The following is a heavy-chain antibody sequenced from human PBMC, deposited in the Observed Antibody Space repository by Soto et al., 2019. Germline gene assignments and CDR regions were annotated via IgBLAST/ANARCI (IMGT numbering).Heavy chain of an antibody. CDR1: GFTFSSYS. D-gene: IGHD2-15*01. J-gene: IGHJ5*02. V-gene: IGHV3-48*01. Sequence: EVQLVESGGGLVQPGGSLRLSCAASGFTFSSYSMNWVRQAPGKGLEWVSYISSSSSTIYYADSVKGRFTSSRDNAKNALYPQSNSLKAEDTAVYYCAREEVLLNWFDPWGQGTLGTVSS. CDR2: ISSSSSTI. CDR3: AREEVLLNWFDP.